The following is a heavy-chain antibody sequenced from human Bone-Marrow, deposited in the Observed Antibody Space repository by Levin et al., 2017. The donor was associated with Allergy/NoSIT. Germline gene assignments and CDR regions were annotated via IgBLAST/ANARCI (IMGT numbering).Heavy chain of an antibody. J-gene: IGHJ4*02. CDR2: ISSSGSTI. Sequence: GGSLRLSCAASGFTFSSYEMNWVRQAPGKGLEWVSYISSSGSTIYYADSVKGRFTISRDNAKNSLYLQMNSLRAEDTAVYYCARGGTGYSSSWSDYWGQGTLVTVSS. CDR3: ARGGTGYSSSWSDY. CDR1: GFTFSSYE. D-gene: IGHD6-13*01. V-gene: IGHV3-48*03.